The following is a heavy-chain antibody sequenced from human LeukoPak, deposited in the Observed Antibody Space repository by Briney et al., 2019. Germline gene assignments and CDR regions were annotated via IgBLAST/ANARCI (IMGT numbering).Heavy chain of an antibody. J-gene: IGHJ6*03. D-gene: IGHD7-27*01. CDR3: ARDRITGATRDFYYYYMDV. Sequence: SQTLSLTCTVSGGSISSGGSTGSFHWTWIRQPAGKGLEWIGRIDAAGRTNYNPSLRGPVTISVDTSKNQFSLRLSSVTAADAAVYYCARDRITGATRDFYYYYMDVWGKGTTVTVSS. CDR2: IDAAGRT. V-gene: IGHV4-61*02. CDR1: GGSISSGGSTGSFH.